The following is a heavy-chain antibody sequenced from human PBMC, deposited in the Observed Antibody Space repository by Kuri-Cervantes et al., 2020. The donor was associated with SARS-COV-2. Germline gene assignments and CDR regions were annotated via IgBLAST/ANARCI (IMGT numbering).Heavy chain of an antibody. Sequence: GESLKISCAASGFTFDDYGMSWVRQAPGKGLEWASGINWNGGSTGYADSVKGRFTISRDNAKNSLYLQMNSLRAEDTALYYCARTYSGSYYGYPDYWGQGTLVTVSS. V-gene: IGHV3-20*04. CDR2: INWNGGST. CDR1: GFTFDDYG. J-gene: IGHJ4*02. D-gene: IGHD1-26*01. CDR3: ARTYSGSYYGYPDY.